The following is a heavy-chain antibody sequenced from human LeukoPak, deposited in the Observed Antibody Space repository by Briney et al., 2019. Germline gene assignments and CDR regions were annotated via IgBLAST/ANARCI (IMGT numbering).Heavy chain of an antibody. CDR1: GFTVSSNY. V-gene: IGHV3-66*01. CDR3: ARERAAAGLYYFDC. CDR2: IYSGGST. D-gene: IGHD6-13*01. Sequence: PGGSLRLSCAASGFTVSSNYMSWVRQAPGKGLEWVSVIYSGGSTYYADSVKGRFTISRDNSKNTLYLQMNSLRAEDTAVYYCARERAAAGLYYFDCWGQGTLVTVSS. J-gene: IGHJ4*02.